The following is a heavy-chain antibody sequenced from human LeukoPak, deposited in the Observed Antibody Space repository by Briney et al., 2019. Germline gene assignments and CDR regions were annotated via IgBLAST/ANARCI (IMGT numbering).Heavy chain of an antibody. CDR1: GYIFTDYY. Sequence: ASVKVSCTASGYIFTDYYMHWVRQAPGQGLEWMGWINSNSGSSNYAQKFRGRVTMTRDTSISTVYMELSSLRSDDTAVYYCARASIAARPGDYYYYYYMDVWGKGTTVTVSS. D-gene: IGHD6-6*01. J-gene: IGHJ6*03. CDR2: INSNSGSS. V-gene: IGHV1-2*02. CDR3: ARASIAARPGDYYYYYYMDV.